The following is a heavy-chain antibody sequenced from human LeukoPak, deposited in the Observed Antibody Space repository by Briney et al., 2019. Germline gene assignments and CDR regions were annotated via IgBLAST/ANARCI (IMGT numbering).Heavy chain of an antibody. Sequence: GGSLRLSCAASGFTFSSYGMHWVRQAPGKGLEWVAVIWYDGSNKYYADSVKGRFTISRDNSKNTLYLQMNSLRAEDTAVYYCAREDGGLWFGELFGYYYGMDVWGKGTTVTVSS. CDR2: IWYDGSNK. J-gene: IGHJ6*04. CDR3: AREDGGLWFGELFGYYYGMDV. CDR1: GFTFSSYG. V-gene: IGHV3-33*01. D-gene: IGHD3-10*01.